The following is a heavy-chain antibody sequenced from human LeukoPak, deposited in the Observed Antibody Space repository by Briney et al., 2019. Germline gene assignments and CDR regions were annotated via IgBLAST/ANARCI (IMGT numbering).Heavy chain of an antibody. D-gene: IGHD1-1*01. V-gene: IGHV3-73*01. CDR1: GFTFSGSA. CDR2: IRSKVNSYAT. Sequence: PGGSLRLSCAASGFTFSGSAMHWVRQASGKGLEWAGRIRSKVNSYATAYAASVKGRFAISRDDSKNTTYLQMNSLKTEDTAVYYCTRLGHTNYYFYVMDVWGQGTTVTVS. J-gene: IGHJ6*02. CDR3: TRLGHTNYYFYVMDV.